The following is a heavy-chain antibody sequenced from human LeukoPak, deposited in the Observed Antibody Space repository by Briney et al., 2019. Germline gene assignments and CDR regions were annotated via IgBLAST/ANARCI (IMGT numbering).Heavy chain of an antibody. CDR2: IYYSGNT. Sequence: SETLSLTCTVPGGSISSYYWSWIRQPPGTGLKWFGYIYYSGNTNYNPSLKSRVTISIDTSKNQLSLKLSSVIAADTAVYYCARGSGVANWFDPWGQGILVTVSS. D-gene: IGHD5-12*01. CDR1: GGSISSYY. CDR3: ARGSGVANWFDP. J-gene: IGHJ5*02. V-gene: IGHV4-59*01.